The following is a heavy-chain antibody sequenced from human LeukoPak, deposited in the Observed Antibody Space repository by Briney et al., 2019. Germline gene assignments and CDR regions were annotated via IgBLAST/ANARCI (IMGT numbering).Heavy chain of an antibody. CDR2: IWSHGNEK. Sequence: GGSLRLSCAASGFTFSFYGMHWVRQAPGKGLKWVAVIWSHGNEKYYADSVEGRFTVSRDNSKNTLHLQMNSLRDEDTAVYYCARWGISAAHDAFDMWGQGTMVTVSS. J-gene: IGHJ3*02. CDR3: ARWGISAAHDAFDM. D-gene: IGHD6-13*01. CDR1: GFTFSFYG. V-gene: IGHV3-33*01.